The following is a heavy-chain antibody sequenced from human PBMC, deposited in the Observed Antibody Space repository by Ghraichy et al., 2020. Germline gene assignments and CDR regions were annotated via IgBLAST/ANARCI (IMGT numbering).Heavy chain of an antibody. V-gene: IGHV3-30*02. D-gene: IGHD2-2*02. CDR2: IRYDGSNK. J-gene: IGHJ6*02. Sequence: GWSLRLSCAASGFTFSSYGMHWVRQAPGKGLECVAFIRYDGSNKYYADSVKCRSTISRDNSKNTLYLQMNSLRAEDTAVYYCAKIDCSSTSCYMMNYYYYYGMDVWGQGTTVTVSS. CDR1: GFTFSSYG. CDR3: AKIDCSSTSCYMMNYYYYYGMDV.